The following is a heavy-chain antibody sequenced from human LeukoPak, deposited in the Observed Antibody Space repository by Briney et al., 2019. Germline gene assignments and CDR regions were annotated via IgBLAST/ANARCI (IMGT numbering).Heavy chain of an antibody. V-gene: IGHV4-38-2*02. J-gene: IGHJ3*02. CDR1: GYSISSGYY. Sequence: SETLSLTCTVSGYSISSGYYWGWIRQPPGKGLEWIGSIYHSGSTYYNPSLKSRVTISVDTSKNQFSLKLSSVTAADTAVYYCARAVTTVNDAFDIWGQGTMVTVSS. CDR3: ARAVTTVNDAFDI. D-gene: IGHD4-17*01. CDR2: IYHSGST.